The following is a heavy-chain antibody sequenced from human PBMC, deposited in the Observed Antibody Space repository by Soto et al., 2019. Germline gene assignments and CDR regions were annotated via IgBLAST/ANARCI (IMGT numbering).Heavy chain of an antibody. Sequence: QVQLVQSGAEVKKPGASVKVSCKASGYTFTNYYVHWVRQAPGQGLEWMGVINPSGGRTSYAQNFQGRVTMTRDTSTSTVFMELSSLRSDDTAIYYCARGPHITTVVHTFDIWGQGRMVTVSS. CDR3: ARGPHITTVVHTFDI. CDR1: GYTFTNYY. J-gene: IGHJ3*02. CDR2: INPSGGRT. V-gene: IGHV1-46*01. D-gene: IGHD3-22*01.